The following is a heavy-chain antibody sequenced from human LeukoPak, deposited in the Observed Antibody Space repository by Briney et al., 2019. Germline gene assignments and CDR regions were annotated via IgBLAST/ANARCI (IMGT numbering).Heavy chain of an antibody. Sequence: SETLSLTRTVSGGSISSYYWSWIRQPPGKGLEWIGYIYYSGSTNYNPSLKSRVTISVDPSKNQFSLKLSSVTAADTAVYYCARERLGYCSGGSCYQDAFDIWGQGTMVTVSS. D-gene: IGHD2-15*01. CDR2: IYYSGST. CDR3: ARERLGYCSGGSCYQDAFDI. CDR1: GGSISSYY. V-gene: IGHV4-59*01. J-gene: IGHJ3*02.